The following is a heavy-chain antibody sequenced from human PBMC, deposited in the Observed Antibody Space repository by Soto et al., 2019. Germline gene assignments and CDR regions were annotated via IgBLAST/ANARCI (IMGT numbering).Heavy chain of an antibody. J-gene: IGHJ4*02. Sequence: GGSLRLSCAASGFTFSTYWMHWVRQAPGKGLVWVSRVSSDGSSTSYADSVKGRFTISRDNAKNTLYLQMNSLRAEDTAVYYCAGASGLYYSIPPRQGYWGQGTLVTVSS. V-gene: IGHV3-74*01. CDR1: GFTFSTYW. CDR2: VSSDGSST. D-gene: IGHD3-22*01. CDR3: AGASGLYYSIPPRQGY.